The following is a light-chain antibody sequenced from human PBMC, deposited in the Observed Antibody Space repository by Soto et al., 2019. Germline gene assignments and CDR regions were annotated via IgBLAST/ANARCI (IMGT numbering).Light chain of an antibody. V-gene: IGKV1-5*01. CDR3: QQYNTWT. CDR2: SAS. Sequence: DIQMTQSPSTLSASIGDNVTITCRASQGISGWLAWYRQKPGKAPRLLIHSASTLHRGVPSRFSGSGSGTEFSLTITSLQPDDFGTFYCQQYNTWTFGQGTKLEIK. J-gene: IGKJ2*01. CDR1: QGISGW.